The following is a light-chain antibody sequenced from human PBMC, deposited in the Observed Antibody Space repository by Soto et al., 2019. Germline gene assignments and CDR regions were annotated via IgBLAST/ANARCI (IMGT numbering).Light chain of an antibody. CDR2: DAS. Sequence: DIQMTQSPSTLSASVGDRVTITCRASQSISSWLAWYQQKPGKAPKLLIYDASSLESGLPSRFSGSGSGTEFTLTSSSLQPDDFATYYCQQYNSYWYTFGQGTKLEIK. CDR1: QSISSW. J-gene: IGKJ2*01. V-gene: IGKV1-5*01. CDR3: QQYNSYWYT.